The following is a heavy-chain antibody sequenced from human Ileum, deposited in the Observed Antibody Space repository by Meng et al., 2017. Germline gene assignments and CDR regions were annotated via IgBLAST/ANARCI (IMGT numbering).Heavy chain of an antibody. J-gene: IGHJ4*02. D-gene: IGHD6-6*01. CDR3: AKYTLYSRSSEIDY. Sequence: GGSLRLSCAASGFTFSNYAMTWVRQAPGWGLEWVLTLSASGANTYYAESVKGRFTISRDNSRNTLYLQMNSLSAEDPAVYYCAKYTLYSRSSEIDYWGQGTLVTVSS. V-gene: IGHV3-23*01. CDR2: LSASGANT. CDR1: GFTFSNYA.